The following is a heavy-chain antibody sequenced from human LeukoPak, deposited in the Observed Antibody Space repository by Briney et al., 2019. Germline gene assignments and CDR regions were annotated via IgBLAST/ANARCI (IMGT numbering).Heavy chain of an antibody. V-gene: IGHV1-69*13. CDR3: ARGPDYAHYGGPWEGAFDI. CDR2: IIPIFGTA. D-gene: IGHD4-17*01. CDR1: GGTFSSYA. J-gene: IGHJ3*02. Sequence: ASVKVSCKASGGTFSSYAISWVRQAPGQGLEWMGGIIPIFGTANYAQKFQGRVTITADESTSTAYMELSSLRSEDTAVYYCARGPDYAHYGGPWEGAFDIWGQGTMVTVSS.